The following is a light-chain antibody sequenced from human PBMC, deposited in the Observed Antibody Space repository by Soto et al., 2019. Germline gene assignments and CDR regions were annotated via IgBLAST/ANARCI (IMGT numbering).Light chain of an antibody. J-gene: IGKJ1*01. V-gene: IGKV3-20*01. CDR2: GAS. CDR1: QSVSSSY. Sequence: EIVLTQSPGTLSLSPGERATLSCRASQSVSSSYLAWYQQKPGQAPRLLIYGASSRATGIPDRFSGSGSGTDFTLTISRLKPEDVAVYYCQQYDSSPVTFGQGTKVEIK. CDR3: QQYDSSPVT.